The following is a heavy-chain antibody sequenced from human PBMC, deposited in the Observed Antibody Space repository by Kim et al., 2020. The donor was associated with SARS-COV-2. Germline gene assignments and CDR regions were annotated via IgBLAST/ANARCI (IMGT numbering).Heavy chain of an antibody. Sequence: GSLRLSCAASGFTFSSYAMHWVRQAPGKGLEWVAVISYDGSNKYYADSVKGRFTISRDNSKNTLYLQMNSLRAEDTAVYYCARGDSFVHAPYYFDYWGQGTLVTVSS. CDR3: ARGDSFVHAPYYFDY. V-gene: IGHV3-30*04. D-gene: IGHD1-1*01. CDR1: GFTFSSYA. J-gene: IGHJ4*02. CDR2: ISYDGSNK.